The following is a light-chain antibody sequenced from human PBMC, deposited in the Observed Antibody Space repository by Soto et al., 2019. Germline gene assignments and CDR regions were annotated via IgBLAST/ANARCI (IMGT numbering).Light chain of an antibody. V-gene: IGKV1-5*01. CDR3: QQYNSYSL. CDR1: QSISSW. CDR2: DAS. Sequence: DIRMTQSPSTLSASVGDRVPITCRASQSISSWLAWYQQKPGKAPKLLIYDASSLESGVPSRFSGSGSGTEFTLTISSLQPDDFATYYCQQYNSYSLFGQGTKLEIK. J-gene: IGKJ2*01.